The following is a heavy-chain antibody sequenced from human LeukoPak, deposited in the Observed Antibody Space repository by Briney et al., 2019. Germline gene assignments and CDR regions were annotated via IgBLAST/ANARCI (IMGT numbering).Heavy chain of an antibody. CDR1: GYNFATYW. CDR3: ARGGSGTYNWFDP. Sequence: GESLKISCKGSGYNFATYWIGWVRQMPGKGLEWMGIIYPGDSDTKYSPSFQGQVTISADKSISTAYLQWSSLKASDTAMYYCARGGSGTYNWFDPWGQGTLVTVSS. J-gene: IGHJ5*02. V-gene: IGHV5-51*01. CDR2: IYPGDSDT. D-gene: IGHD3-10*01.